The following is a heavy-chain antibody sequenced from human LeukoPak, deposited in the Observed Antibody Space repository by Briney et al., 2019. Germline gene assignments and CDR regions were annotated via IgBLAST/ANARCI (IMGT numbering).Heavy chain of an antibody. CDR3: AREKTGTATVYYYYMDV. CDR1: GGSISSYY. CDR2: IYYSGST. D-gene: IGHD1-1*01. J-gene: IGHJ6*03. Sequence: PSETLSLTCTVSGGSISSYYWSWIRQPPGKGLEWIGYIYYSGSTNYNPSLKSRVTISVDTSKNQFSLKLSSVTAADTAVYYCAREKTGTATVYYYYMDVWGKGTTVTVSS. V-gene: IGHV4-59*12.